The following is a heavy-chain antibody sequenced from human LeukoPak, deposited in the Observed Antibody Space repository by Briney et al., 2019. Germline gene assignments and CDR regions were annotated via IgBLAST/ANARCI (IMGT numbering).Heavy chain of an antibody. D-gene: IGHD2-15*01. CDR3: ARGVVVVVAASYYYYYGMDV. CDR1: GGTFSSYA. V-gene: IGHV1-69*13. J-gene: IGHJ6*02. Sequence: SVKVSCKASGGTFSSYAISWVRPAPGQGLEWMGGIIPIFGTANYAQKFQGRVTITADESTSTAYMELSSLRSEDTAVYYCARGVVVVVAASYYYYYGMDVWGQGTTVTVSS. CDR2: IIPIFGTA.